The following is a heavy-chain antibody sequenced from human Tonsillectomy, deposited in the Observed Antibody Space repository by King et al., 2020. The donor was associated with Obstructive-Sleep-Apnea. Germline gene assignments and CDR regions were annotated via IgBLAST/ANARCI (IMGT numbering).Heavy chain of an antibody. D-gene: IGHD3-10*01. CDR1: GFSFNYAW. CDR2: IKSKMYGETT. CDR3: LTDPRGY. Sequence: VQLVESGGGLVKPGGSLRLSCAASGFSFNYAWMNWVRQSPGKGLEWVGRIKSKMYGETTDYAAPVKGRFTISRDDSKNTLHLQMNSLKTEDTAAYFCLTDPRGYWGQGTLVTVSS. V-gene: IGHV3-15*01. J-gene: IGHJ4*02.